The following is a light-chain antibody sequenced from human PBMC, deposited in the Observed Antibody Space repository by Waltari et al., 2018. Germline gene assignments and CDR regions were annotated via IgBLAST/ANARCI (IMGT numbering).Light chain of an antibody. CDR3: QQYGSSILYT. J-gene: IGKJ2*01. Sequence: VLTRSPGTLSLSPGERDTLSCRASQSLTKRYLAWYQQKPGQAPRLLIYGASSRAAGIPERFSGSGSGTDFTLTISRLEPEDFAVYYCQQYGSSILYTFGQGTKVEIK. V-gene: IGKV3-20*01. CDR2: GAS. CDR1: QSLTKRY.